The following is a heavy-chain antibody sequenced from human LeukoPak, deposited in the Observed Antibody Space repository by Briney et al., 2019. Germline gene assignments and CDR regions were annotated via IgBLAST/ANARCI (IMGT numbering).Heavy chain of an antibody. CDR2: FGPEDGET. J-gene: IGHJ4*02. D-gene: IGHD3-9*01. Sequence: ASVKVSCKVSGYTLTELSMHWVRQAPGKGLEWMGGFGPEDGETIYAQKFQGRVTMTEDTSTDTAYMELSSLRSEDTAVYYCATFYDILTGYYYWGQGTLVTVSS. CDR3: ATFYDILTGYYY. CDR1: GYTLTELS. V-gene: IGHV1-24*01.